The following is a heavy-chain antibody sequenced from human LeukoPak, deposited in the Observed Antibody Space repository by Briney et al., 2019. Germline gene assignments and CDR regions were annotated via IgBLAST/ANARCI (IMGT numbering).Heavy chain of an antibody. CDR3: AKCSANYYNDAFDI. D-gene: IGHD3-10*02. J-gene: IGHJ3*02. CDR1: GFTFDNYA. CDR2: IRGGGGVS. Sequence: HPGGSLRLSCAASGFTFDNYAMNWVRQAPGKGLEWVAVIRGGGGVSFYSDSVKGRFTISRDNSKNTLYLQMNSLRAEDTAMYYCAKCSANYYNDAFDIWGRGTMVTVSS. V-gene: IGHV3-23*01.